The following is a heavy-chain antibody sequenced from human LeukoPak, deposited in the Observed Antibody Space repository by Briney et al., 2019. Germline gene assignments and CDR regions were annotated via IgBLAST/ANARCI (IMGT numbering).Heavy chain of an antibody. Sequence: GGSLRLSCAASGFTFSSYSMNWVRQAPGKGLEWVSSISSSSSYIYYADSVKGRFTISRDNAKNSLYLQMNSLRAEDTAVYYCAKTISGYSYAYGPSFFDYWGQGTLVTVSS. D-gene: IGHD5-18*01. CDR1: GFTFSSYS. CDR3: AKTISGYSYAYGPSFFDY. V-gene: IGHV3-21*04. CDR2: ISSSSSYI. J-gene: IGHJ4*02.